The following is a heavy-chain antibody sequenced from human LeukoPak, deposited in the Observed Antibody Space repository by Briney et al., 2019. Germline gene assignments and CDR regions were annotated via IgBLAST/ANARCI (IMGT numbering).Heavy chain of an antibody. V-gene: IGHV1-2*02. CDR3: ARDPPIGGADVFDI. CDR1: GYTFTGYY. Sequence: ASVKISCKAAGYTFTGYYMHWVRQAPGQGLEWMGWINPNSGGTNYAQKFQGRVTMTRDTSISTAYMELSRLTSDDTAVYYCARDPPIGGADVFDIWGHGTMVTVSS. D-gene: IGHD3-10*01. J-gene: IGHJ3*02. CDR2: INPNSGGT.